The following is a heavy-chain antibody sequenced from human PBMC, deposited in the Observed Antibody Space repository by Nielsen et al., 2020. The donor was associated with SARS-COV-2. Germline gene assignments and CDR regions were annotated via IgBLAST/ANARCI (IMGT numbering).Heavy chain of an antibody. CDR2: ISSSSSYI. J-gene: IGHJ6*02. D-gene: IGHD3-3*01. V-gene: IGHV3-21*01. CDR3: ARDRLGGSNYDFWSGSMGYYYYYGMDV. CDR1: GFTFSSYS. Sequence: GESLKISCAASGFTFSSYSMNWVRQAPGKGLEWVSSISSSSSYIYYADSVKGRFTISRDNAKNSLYLQMNSLRAEDTAVYYCARDRLGGSNYDFWSGSMGYYYYYGMDVWGQGTTVTVSS.